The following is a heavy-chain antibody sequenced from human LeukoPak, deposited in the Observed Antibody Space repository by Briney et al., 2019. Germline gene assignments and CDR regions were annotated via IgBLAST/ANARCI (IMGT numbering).Heavy chain of an antibody. J-gene: IGHJ3*02. CDR2: ISPDDKTT. D-gene: IGHD1-26*01. CDR3: LTIVETTIDGFDI. CDR1: GFTFSSYA. V-gene: IGHV3-74*01. Sequence: GGSLRLSCAASGFTFSSYAMSWVRQAPGKGLEWVSRISPDDKTTSYADSVKGRFTVSRDDAKKALYLQMNSLRAEDTAVYYCLTIVETTIDGFDIWGQGAMVTVSS.